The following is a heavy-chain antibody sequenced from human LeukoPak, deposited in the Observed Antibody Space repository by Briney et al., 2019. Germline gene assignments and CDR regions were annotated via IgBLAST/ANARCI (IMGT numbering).Heavy chain of an antibody. D-gene: IGHD3-3*01. CDR1: GGSISSGGYY. V-gene: IGHV4-61*08. Sequence: PSQTLSLTCTVSGGSISSGGYYWSWIRQPPGKGLEWIGYIYYSGSTNYNPSLKSRVTISVDTSKNQFSLKLSSVTAADTAVYYCTAHYDFWSGYSGWFDPWGQGTLVTVSS. CDR2: IYYSGST. J-gene: IGHJ5*02. CDR3: TAHYDFWSGYSGWFDP.